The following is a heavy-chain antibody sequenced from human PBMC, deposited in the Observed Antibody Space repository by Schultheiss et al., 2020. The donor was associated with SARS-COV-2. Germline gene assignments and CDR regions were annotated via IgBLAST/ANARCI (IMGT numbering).Heavy chain of an antibody. CDR3: AKGYTYYYGSGSYYDGAFDI. V-gene: IGHV3-30*07. Sequence: GGSLRLSCAASGFTFSSYAMHWVRQAPGKGLEWVAVISYDGSNKYYADSVKGRFTISRDNSKNTLYLQMNSLRAEDTAVYYCAKGYTYYYGSGSYYDGAFDIWGQGTMVTVSS. J-gene: IGHJ3*02. D-gene: IGHD3-10*01. CDR2: ISYDGSNK. CDR1: GFTFSSYA.